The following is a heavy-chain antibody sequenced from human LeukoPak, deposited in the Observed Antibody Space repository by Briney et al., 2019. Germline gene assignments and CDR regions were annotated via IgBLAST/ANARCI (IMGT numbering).Heavy chain of an antibody. CDR2: IWYDGSNK. D-gene: IGHD3-16*01. CDR1: GFTFSSYG. V-gene: IGHV3-33*08. CDR3: ARSNNGGWGYCDY. Sequence: GGSLRLSCAASGFTFSSYGMHWVRQAPGKGLEWVAVIWYDGSNKYYADSVKGRFTISRDNSKNTLYVQMGSLRAEDTAVYYCARSNNGGWGYCDYWGQGSLVTVSS. J-gene: IGHJ4*02.